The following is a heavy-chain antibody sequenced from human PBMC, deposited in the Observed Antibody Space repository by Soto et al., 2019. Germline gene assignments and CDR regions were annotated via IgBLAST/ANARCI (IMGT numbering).Heavy chain of an antibody. CDR2: MNPNSGST. CDR1: GYTFTSYD. D-gene: IGHD6-13*01. CDR3: ARVLRGIAAQYYFDY. J-gene: IGHJ4*02. Sequence: ASVKVSCKASGYTFTSYDINWVRQATGRGLEWMGWMNPNSGSTSYAQKFQGRVTMTRDTSTSTVYMELSSLRSEDTAVYYCARVLRGIAAQYYFDYWGQGTLVTVSS. V-gene: IGHV1-8*01.